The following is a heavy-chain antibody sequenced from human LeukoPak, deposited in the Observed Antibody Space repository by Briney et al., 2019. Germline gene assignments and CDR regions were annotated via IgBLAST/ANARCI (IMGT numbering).Heavy chain of an antibody. Sequence: HPGGSLRLSCAASGFTFSGSAMHWVRQASGKRLEWVGRIRSKANSYATAYAASVKGRFTISRDDSKNTAYLQMNSLKTEDTAVYYCTRLTPSPSSWGQGTLVTVSS. CDR3: TRLTPSPSS. CDR2: IRSKANSYAT. J-gene: IGHJ5*02. V-gene: IGHV3-73*01. D-gene: IGHD1-14*01. CDR1: GFTFSGSA.